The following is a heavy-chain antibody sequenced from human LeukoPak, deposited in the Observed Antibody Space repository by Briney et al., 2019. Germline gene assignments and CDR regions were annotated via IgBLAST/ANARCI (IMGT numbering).Heavy chain of an antibody. CDR1: GYTFTIYG. CDR3: ARAGGIAMAGSAFDI. J-gene: IGHJ3*02. Sequence: ASVNVSFKASGYTFTIYGISWVRQAPGQGVEWMGWISAYNGNTNYAQKLQGRVTMTTDTSTSTAYMELRSLRSDDTAVYYCARAGGIAMAGSAFDIWGQGTMVTVSS. CDR2: ISAYNGNT. V-gene: IGHV1-18*01. D-gene: IGHD6-19*01.